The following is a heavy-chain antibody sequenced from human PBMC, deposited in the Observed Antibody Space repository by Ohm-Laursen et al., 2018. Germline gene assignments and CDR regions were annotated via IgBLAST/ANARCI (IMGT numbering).Heavy chain of an antibody. Sequence: SVKVSCNASGGTFSRYVISWVRQAAGQGPEWMGWMSPNSDNTGYAPKFQGRVTMARNTSISTAYLELSSLRSEDTAVYYCARGHSSWYRYFQYWGQGTLVTVSS. D-gene: IGHD6-13*01. CDR2: MSPNSDNT. V-gene: IGHV1-8*02. CDR1: GGTFSRYV. CDR3: ARGHSSWYRYFQY. J-gene: IGHJ1*01.